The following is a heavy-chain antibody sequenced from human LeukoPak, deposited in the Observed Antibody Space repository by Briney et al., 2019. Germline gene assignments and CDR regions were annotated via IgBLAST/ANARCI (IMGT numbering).Heavy chain of an antibody. CDR3: AREGVMELAVSFDP. J-gene: IGHJ5*02. Sequence: ASVKVSCKASGYTFTNYCMHWVRQAPGQGLEWMGWINPHSGGTNYAQKFQGRVTMTRDTSISTAYMELSRLSSDDTAVYYCAREGVMELAVSFDPWGQGTLVTVSS. CDR2: INPHSGGT. V-gene: IGHV1-2*02. CDR1: GYTFTNYC. D-gene: IGHD1-7*01.